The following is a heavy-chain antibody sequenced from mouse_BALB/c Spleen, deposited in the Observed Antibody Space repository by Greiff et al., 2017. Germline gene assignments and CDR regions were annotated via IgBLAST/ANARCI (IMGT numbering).Heavy chain of an antibody. V-gene: IGHV5-9-4*01. CDR2: ISSGGSYT. CDR1: GFTFSSYA. J-gene: IGHJ4*01. D-gene: IGHD2-1*01. Sequence: EVHLVESGGGLVKPGGSLKLSCAASGFTFSSYAMSWVRQSPEKRLEWVAEISSGGSYTYYPDTVTGRFTISRDNAKNTLYLEMSSLRSEDTAMYYCASYGNYAGYAMDYWGQGTSVTVSS. CDR3: ASYGNYAGYAMDY.